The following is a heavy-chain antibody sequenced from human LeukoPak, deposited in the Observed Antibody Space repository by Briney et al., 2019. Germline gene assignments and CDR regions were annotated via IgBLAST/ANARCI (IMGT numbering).Heavy chain of an antibody. CDR3: ARGTTYYDFWSGYYRNYYYYMDV. J-gene: IGHJ6*03. V-gene: IGHV1-18*01. Sequence: GASVKVSCKASGYTFTSYGISWVRQAPGQGLEWMGWISAYSGNTNYAQKLQGRVTMTTDTSTSTAYMELRSLRSDDTAVYYCARGTTYYDFWSGYYRNYYYYMDVWGKGTTVTVSS. CDR1: GYTFTSYG. D-gene: IGHD3-3*01. CDR2: ISAYSGNT.